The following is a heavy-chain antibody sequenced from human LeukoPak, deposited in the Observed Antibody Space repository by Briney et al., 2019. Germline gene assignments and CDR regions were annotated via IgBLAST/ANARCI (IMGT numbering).Heavy chain of an antibody. CDR3: ARDDALGDNALDI. V-gene: IGHV3-33*01. CDR2: ILNDGSQE. CDR1: GFTFSSYG. J-gene: IGHJ3*02. Sequence: PGRSLRLSCAASGFTFSSYGMHWVRQAPGKGLEWVAVILNDGSQEKYADSVKGRFTIYRDNSKNTLFLQMNSLRAEDMAVYYCARDDALGDNALDIWGQGTMVTVSS. D-gene: IGHD3-16*01.